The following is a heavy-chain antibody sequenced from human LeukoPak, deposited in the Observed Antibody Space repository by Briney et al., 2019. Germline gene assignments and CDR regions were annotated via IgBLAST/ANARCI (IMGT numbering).Heavy chain of an antibody. Sequence: SETLSLTCTVSGYSISSGYYWGWIRQPPGKGLEWIGSIYHSGSTYYNPSLKSRVTISVDTSKNQFSLKLSSVTAADTAVYYCARDSKASEITVVDYWGQGTLVTVSS. D-gene: IGHD4-23*01. CDR2: IYHSGST. CDR1: GYSISSGYY. CDR3: ARDSKASEITVVDY. V-gene: IGHV4-38-2*02. J-gene: IGHJ4*02.